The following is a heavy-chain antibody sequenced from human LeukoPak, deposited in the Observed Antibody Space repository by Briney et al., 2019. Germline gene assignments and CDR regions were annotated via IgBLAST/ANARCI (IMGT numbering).Heavy chain of an antibody. CDR3: ARDFPGWDAFDI. CDR2: ISGSGGST. J-gene: IGHJ3*02. CDR1: GFTFSSCA. Sequence: GGSLRLSCAASGFTFSSCAMSWVRQAPGKGLEWVSAISGSGGSTYYGDSVKGRFTISRDNSKNTLYLQMNSLRAEDTAVYYCARDFPGWDAFDIWGQGTMVTVSS. D-gene: IGHD6-19*01. V-gene: IGHV3-23*01.